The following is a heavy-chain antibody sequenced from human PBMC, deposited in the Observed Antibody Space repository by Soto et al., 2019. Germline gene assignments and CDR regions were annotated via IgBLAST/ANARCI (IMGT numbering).Heavy chain of an antibody. CDR2: IYYSGST. V-gene: IGHV4-39*01. CDR3: ARCRYYDSSGYYWGFDY. D-gene: IGHD3-22*01. Sequence: QLQLQESGPGLVKPSETLSLTCTVSGGSISSSSYYWGWIRQPPGKGLEWIGSIYYSGSTYYNPSLKSRVTISVDTSKNQFSLKLSSVTAADTAVYYCARCRYYDSSGYYWGFDYWGQGTLVTVSS. J-gene: IGHJ4*02. CDR1: GGSISSSSYY.